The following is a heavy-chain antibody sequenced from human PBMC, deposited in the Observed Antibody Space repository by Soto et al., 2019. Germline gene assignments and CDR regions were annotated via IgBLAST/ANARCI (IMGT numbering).Heavy chain of an antibody. CDR2: VYSSGTT. CDR3: ARDIGSYAYGEGY. J-gene: IGHJ4*02. V-gene: IGHV4-4*07. CDR1: GGSINSYW. D-gene: IGHD3-10*01. Sequence: QVQLQESGPGLVKPSETLSLTCSVSGGSINSYWWSWIRQPAGKGLEWIGRVYSSGTTDYKPSLNSRATRSVEPSNNQFSLKLCSVTAADTAVYYCARDIGSYAYGEGYWGQGIQVTVSS.